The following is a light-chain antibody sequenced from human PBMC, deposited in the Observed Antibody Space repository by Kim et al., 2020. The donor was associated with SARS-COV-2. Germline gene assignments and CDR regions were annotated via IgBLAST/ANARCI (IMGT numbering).Light chain of an antibody. CDR3: ASRDSSGNLFV. CDR2: GKD. J-gene: IGLJ1*01. CDR1: SLRTYF. V-gene: IGLV3-19*01. Sequence: SSELTQDPSVSVALGQTVWISCQGDSLRTYFAYWYQQKPGQAPKLVIDGKDKRPSGIPARFSGSGSGNTASLTITGPQAEDEADYYCASRDSSGNLFVFGSGTKVTVL.